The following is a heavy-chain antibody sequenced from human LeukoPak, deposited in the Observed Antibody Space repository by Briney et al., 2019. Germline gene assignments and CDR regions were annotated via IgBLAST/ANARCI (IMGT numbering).Heavy chain of an antibody. CDR1: GGSFSGYY. V-gene: IGHV4-34*01. CDR3: ARGLSVLRFLEWSRRFDP. J-gene: IGHJ5*02. D-gene: IGHD3-3*01. Sequence: SETLSLTCAVYGGSFSGYYWSWIRQPPGKGLEWIGEINHSGSTNYNPSLKSRVIISVDTSKNQFSLKLSSVTAADTAVCYCARGLSVLRFLEWSRRFDPWGQGTLVTVSS. CDR2: INHSGST.